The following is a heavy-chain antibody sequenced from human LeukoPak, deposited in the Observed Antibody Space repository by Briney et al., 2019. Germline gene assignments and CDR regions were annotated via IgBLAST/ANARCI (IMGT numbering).Heavy chain of an antibody. CDR1: GFDLNTYE. Sequence: PGGSLRLSCAASGFDLNTYEMNWVRQAPGKGLEWIADITISGQTKNYADSVKGRFTISRDNAGTSLYLQMNSLRVEDTGVYYCARGDPHADLWGQGTLVTVCS. CDR3: ARGDPHADL. V-gene: IGHV3-48*03. CDR2: ITISGQTK. J-gene: IGHJ5*02.